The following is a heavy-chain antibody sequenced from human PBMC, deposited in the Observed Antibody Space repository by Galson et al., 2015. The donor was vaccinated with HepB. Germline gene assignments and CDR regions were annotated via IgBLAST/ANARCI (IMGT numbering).Heavy chain of an antibody. J-gene: IGHJ5*02. CDR3: AKRRAGMRNHINWFDP. V-gene: IGHV3-23*01. CDR2: ISGSGGST. Sequence: SLRLSCAASGFTFSSYAMSWVRQAPGKGLEWVSAISGSGGSTYYADSVKGRFTISRDNSKNTLYLQMNSLRAEDTAVYYCAKRRAGMRNHINWFDPWGQGTLVTVSS. CDR1: GFTFSSYA. D-gene: IGHD6-19*01.